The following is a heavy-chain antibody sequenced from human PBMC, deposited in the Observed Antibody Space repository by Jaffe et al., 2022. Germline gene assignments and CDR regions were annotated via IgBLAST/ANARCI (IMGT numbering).Heavy chain of an antibody. V-gene: IGHV3-20*01. J-gene: IGHJ4*02. CDR1: GFTFDDYG. Sequence: EVQLVESGGGVVRPGGSLRLSCAASGFTFDDYGMSWVRQAPGKGLEWVSGINWNGGSTGYADSVKGRFTISRDNAKNSLYLQMNSLRAEDTALYHCARSYCSGGSCYSGLFDYWGQGTLVTVSS. D-gene: IGHD2-15*01. CDR3: ARSYCSGGSCYSGLFDY. CDR2: INWNGGST.